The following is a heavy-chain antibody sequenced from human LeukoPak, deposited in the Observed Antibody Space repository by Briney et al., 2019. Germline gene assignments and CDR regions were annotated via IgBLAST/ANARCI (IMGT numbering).Heavy chain of an antibody. J-gene: IGHJ6*02. D-gene: IGHD2-2*01. CDR1: GFTVSSNH. V-gene: IGHV3-66*04. CDR2: IYSGGTT. Sequence: GGSLRLSCAASGFTVSSNHMSWVRQTPGKGLEWVSLIYSGGTTYYADSVKGRFTISRDNSKNTLYLQMNSLRAEDTAVYYCARPKHSSTSWLHYGMDVWGQGTTVTVSS. CDR3: ARPKHSSTSWLHYGMDV.